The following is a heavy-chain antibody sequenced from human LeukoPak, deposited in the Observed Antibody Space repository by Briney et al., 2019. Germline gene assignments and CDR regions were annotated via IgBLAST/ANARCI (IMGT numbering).Heavy chain of an antibody. CDR1: GFTFSSYS. CDR2: ISSSRTI. V-gene: IGHV3-48*02. D-gene: IGHD4-17*01. J-gene: IGHJ4*02. CDR3: ARDRYGDYVSEY. Sequence: GGSLRLSCAASGFTFSSYSMNWVRQAPGKGLEWVSYISSSRTIYYADSVKGRFTISRDNAQISLYLQMNSLGDEDTAVYYCARDRYGDYVSEYWGQGTLVTVSS.